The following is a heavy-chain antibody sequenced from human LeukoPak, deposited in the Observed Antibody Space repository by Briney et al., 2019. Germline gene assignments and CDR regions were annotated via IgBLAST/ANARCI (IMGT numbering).Heavy chain of an antibody. D-gene: IGHD2-15*01. J-gene: IGHJ4*02. CDR3: ARQLGYCSGGSCN. CDR1: GFTFSRYA. V-gene: IGHV3-64D*06. Sequence: GGSLRLSCSASGFTFSRYAMHWVRQAPGKGLEYVSAISSNGGSTYYADSVKGRFTISRDNSKNTLYLQMSSLRAEDTAVYYCARQLGYCSGGSCNWGQGTLVTVSS. CDR2: ISSNGGST.